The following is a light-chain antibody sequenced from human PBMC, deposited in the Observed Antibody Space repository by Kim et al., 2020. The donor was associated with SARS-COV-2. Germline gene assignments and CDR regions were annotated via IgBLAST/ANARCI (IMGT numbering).Light chain of an antibody. CDR2: DVS. CDR3: CSYARGSAYV. V-gene: IGLV2-14*03. CDR1: SNDVGDYDY. Sequence: SALTQPASVSGSPGQSITISCTGTSNDVGDYDYVSWYQQYPGNAPKLIIFDVSNRPSGVSGRFSGSKSGNTASLTISGLQDEDEADYYCCSYARGSAYVFGTGTKVTVL. J-gene: IGLJ1*01.